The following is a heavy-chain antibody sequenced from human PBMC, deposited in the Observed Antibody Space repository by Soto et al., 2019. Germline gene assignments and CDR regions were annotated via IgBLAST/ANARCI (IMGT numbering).Heavy chain of an antibody. CDR2: ISSSRSYI. J-gene: IGHJ6*03. V-gene: IGHV3-21*01. CDR1: GFTFSSYS. D-gene: IGHD2-15*01. CDR3: ARVLGVVVVAGVGYMDV. Sequence: EVQLVESGGGLVKPGGSLRLSCAASGFTFSSYSMNWVRQAPGKGLEWVSSISSSRSYIYYADSVKGRFTISRDNAKNSLYLQMNSLRAEDTAVYYCARVLGVVVVAGVGYMDVWGKGTTVTVSS.